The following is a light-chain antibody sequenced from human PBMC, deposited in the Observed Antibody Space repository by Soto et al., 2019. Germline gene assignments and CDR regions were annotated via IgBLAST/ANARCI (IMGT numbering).Light chain of an antibody. J-gene: IGLJ1*01. Sequence: QSALTQPPSASGSPGQSVTISCTGTSSDIGGYNFVSWYRHHPGKAPQLLIYQVSQRPSGVPDRFSGSKSGNTASLTVSGLQAEDEDEYYCCSYGGSRNYVFGTGTQLTVL. V-gene: IGLV2-8*01. CDR3: CSYGGSRNYV. CDR1: SSDIGGYNF. CDR2: QVS.